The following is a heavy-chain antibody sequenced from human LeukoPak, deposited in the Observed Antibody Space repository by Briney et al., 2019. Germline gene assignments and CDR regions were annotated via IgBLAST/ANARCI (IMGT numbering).Heavy chain of an antibody. Sequence: SGGSLRLSSAASGFTFSNTWMSWVRQGPGKGLEWVGRIQRKTDGGTTDYAAPVKGRFTISRDDSENTLYLQMNSLKIEDTAVYYCTTESSGGSDNWGQGTLVTVSS. D-gene: IGHD1-26*01. CDR1: GFTFSNTW. V-gene: IGHV3-15*01. J-gene: IGHJ4*02. CDR2: IQRKTDGGTT. CDR3: TTESSGGSDN.